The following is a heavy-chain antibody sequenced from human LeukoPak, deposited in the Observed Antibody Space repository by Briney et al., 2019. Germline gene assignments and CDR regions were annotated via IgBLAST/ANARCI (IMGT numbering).Heavy chain of an antibody. D-gene: IGHD2-21*02. CDR2: ISSSSNYI. Sequence: GGSLRLSCAASGFTFSSYSMNWVRQAPGKGLEWVSSISSSSNYIYYADSVKGRFTISRDNAKNSLYLQMNSLRAEDTAVYYCAREYGGNSGYYFDYWGQGTLVTVSS. J-gene: IGHJ4*02. V-gene: IGHV3-21*01. CDR1: GFTFSSYS. CDR3: AREYGGNSGYYFDY.